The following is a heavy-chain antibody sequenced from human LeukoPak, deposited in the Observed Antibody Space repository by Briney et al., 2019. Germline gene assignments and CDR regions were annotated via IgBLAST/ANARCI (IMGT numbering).Heavy chain of an antibody. CDR3: ANRHSSGWYLGY. V-gene: IGHV1-24*01. J-gene: IGHJ4*02. CDR1: GYTLTELS. Sequence: ASVKVSCKVSGYTLTELSMHWVRQAPGKGLEWMGGFDPEDGETIYAQKFQDRVTMTEDTSTDTAYMELSSLRFEDTAVYYCANRHSSGWYLGYWGQGTLVTVSS. D-gene: IGHD6-19*01. CDR2: FDPEDGET.